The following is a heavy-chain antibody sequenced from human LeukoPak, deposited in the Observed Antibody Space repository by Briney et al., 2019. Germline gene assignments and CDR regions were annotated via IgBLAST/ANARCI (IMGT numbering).Heavy chain of an antibody. V-gene: IGHV4-39*07. Sequence: PSETLSLTCTVSGGSISSSSYYWGWIRQPPGKGLEWIGSIYYSGSTYYNPSLKSRVTISVDTSKNQFSLKLSSVTAADTAVYYCATDLLRYFDYWGQGTLVTVSS. CDR3: ATDLLRYFDY. CDR2: IYYSGST. CDR1: GGSISSSSYY. D-gene: IGHD5/OR15-5a*01. J-gene: IGHJ4*02.